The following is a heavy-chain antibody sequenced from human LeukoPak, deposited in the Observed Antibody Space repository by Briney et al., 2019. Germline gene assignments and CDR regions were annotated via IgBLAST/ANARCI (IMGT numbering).Heavy chain of an antibody. Sequence: SETLSLARTISAGSISSSSWDWGWIRQRPGKGLEWIASIYSSGRTYYGPSLKSRVTISVDTSKNQFSLKVNSVTAADTAVYYCARDRDEGFDLWGRGTLVTVSS. CDR3: ARDRDEGFDL. D-gene: IGHD3-10*01. CDR2: IYSSGRT. CDR1: AGSISSSSWD. V-gene: IGHV4-39*07. J-gene: IGHJ2*01.